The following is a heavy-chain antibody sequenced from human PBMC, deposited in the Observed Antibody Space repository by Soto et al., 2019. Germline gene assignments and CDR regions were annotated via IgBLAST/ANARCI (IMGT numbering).Heavy chain of an antibody. D-gene: IGHD3-10*01. Sequence: SETLSLTCTVSGGSISSGGYYWSWIRQHPGKGLEWIGYIYYSGSTYYNPSLKSRVTISVDTSKNQFSLKLSSVTAADTAVYYCAGDLWFGELKDYYYYMDVWGKGTTVTVSS. CDR3: AGDLWFGELKDYYYYMDV. J-gene: IGHJ6*03. CDR1: GGSISSGGYY. CDR2: IYYSGST. V-gene: IGHV4-31*03.